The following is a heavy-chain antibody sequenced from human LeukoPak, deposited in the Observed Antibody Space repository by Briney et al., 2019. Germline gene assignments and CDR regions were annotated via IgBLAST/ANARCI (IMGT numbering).Heavy chain of an antibody. CDR1: GYTFIGNY. CDR2: INPNSGGT. V-gene: IGHV1-2*02. CDR3: ARDVARTVTTAQWNWFDP. J-gene: IGHJ5*02. D-gene: IGHD4-17*01. Sequence: GASVKVSCKASGYTFIGNYMHWVRQAPGQGLEWMGWINPNSGGTNYAQKFQGRVTMTRDTSISTAYMELSRLRSDDTAVYYCARDVARTVTTAQWNWFDPWGQGTLVTVSS.